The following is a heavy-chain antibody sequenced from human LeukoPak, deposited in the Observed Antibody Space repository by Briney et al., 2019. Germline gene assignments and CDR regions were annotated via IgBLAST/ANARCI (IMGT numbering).Heavy chain of an antibody. CDR3: ARVKWELTCEAFDI. V-gene: IGHV3-48*03. D-gene: IGHD1-26*01. Sequence: GGSLRLSCAASGFTFSSYEMNWVRQAPGKGLEWVSYISSSGSTIYYADSVKGRFTISRDNAKNSLYLQMNSLRAEDTAVYYCARVKWELTCEAFDIWGQGTMVTVSS. CDR1: GFTFSSYE. CDR2: ISSSGSTI. J-gene: IGHJ3*02.